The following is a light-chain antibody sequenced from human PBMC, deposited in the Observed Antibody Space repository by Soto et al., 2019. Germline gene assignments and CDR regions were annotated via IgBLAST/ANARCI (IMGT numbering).Light chain of an antibody. CDR3: QQYHTSSIT. J-gene: IGKJ5*01. CDR2: DAS. CDR1: QTISSW. V-gene: IGKV1-5*01. Sequence: DIQMTQSPSTLSGSVGDRVTITCRASQTISSWLAWYQQKPGKAPNLLIYDASTLERGVPSRFSGTGSGTEFTLTIDRLQPDDFATYYCQQYHTSSITFGQGHDWRL.